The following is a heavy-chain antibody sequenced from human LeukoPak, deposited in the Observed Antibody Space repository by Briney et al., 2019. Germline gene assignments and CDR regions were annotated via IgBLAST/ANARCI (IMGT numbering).Heavy chain of an antibody. CDR1: GYSISSGYY. V-gene: IGHV4-38-2*01. J-gene: IGHJ5*02. CDR3: ARWGIVGATQGFDP. D-gene: IGHD1-26*01. Sequence: PSETLSLTCAVSGYSISSGYYWGWIRQPPGKGLGWIGSIYHSGSTYYNPSLKSRVTISVDTSKNQFSLKLSSVTAADTAVYYCARWGIVGATQGFDPWGQGTLVTVSS. CDR2: IYHSGST.